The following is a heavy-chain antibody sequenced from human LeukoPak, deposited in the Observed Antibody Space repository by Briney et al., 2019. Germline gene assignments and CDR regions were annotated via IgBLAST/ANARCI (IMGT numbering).Heavy chain of an antibody. CDR3: ARVGETVTTYDY. V-gene: IGHV1-2*02. CDR2: MNPNSGGT. D-gene: IGHD4-11*01. J-gene: IGHJ4*02. CDR1: GYTVTGYY. Sequence: ASVKVSCKASGYTVTGYYMHWVRQAPGQGLEWMGWMNPNSGGTNYAQKFQGRVTMTRDTSISTAYMELSRLRSDDTAVYYCARVGETVTTYDYWGQGTLVTVSS.